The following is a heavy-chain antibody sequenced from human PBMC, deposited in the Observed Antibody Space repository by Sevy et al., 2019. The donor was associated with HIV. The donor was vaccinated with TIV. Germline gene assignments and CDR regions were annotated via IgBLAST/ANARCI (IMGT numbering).Heavy chain of an antibody. CDR2: ISYDGCNK. CDR3: ARDRLPYYYYGMDV. D-gene: IGHD2-15*01. CDR1: GFTFSSYA. J-gene: IGHJ6*02. V-gene: IGHV3-30-3*01. Sequence: GGSLRLSCAASGFTFSSYAMHWVRQAPGKGLEWVAVISYDGCNKYYADSVKGRFTISRDNSKNTLYLQMNSLRAEDMAVYYCARDRLPYYYYGMDVSGQGTTVTVSS.